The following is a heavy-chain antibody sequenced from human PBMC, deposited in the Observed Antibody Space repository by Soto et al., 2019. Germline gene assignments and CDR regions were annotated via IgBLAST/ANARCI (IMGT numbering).Heavy chain of an antibody. D-gene: IGHD3-3*01. CDR2: ISAYNGNT. V-gene: IGHV1-18*01. CDR3: ARGLKHPYDFWSGSPDPGSAFDI. Sequence: ASVKVSCKASGYTFTSYGISWVRQAPGQGLEWMGWISAYNGNTNYAQKLQSRVTMATDTSTSTAYMELRSLRSDDTAVYYCARGLKHPYDFWSGSPDPGSAFDIWGQGTMVTVSS. J-gene: IGHJ3*02. CDR1: GYTFTSYG.